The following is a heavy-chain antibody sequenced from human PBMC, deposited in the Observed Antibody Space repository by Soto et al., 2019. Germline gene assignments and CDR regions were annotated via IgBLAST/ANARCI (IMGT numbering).Heavy chain of an antibody. D-gene: IGHD4-17*01. CDR2: ISSLGSTI. Sequence: GGSLRLSCSATGFTFSNYEMNWVRQAPGKGLEWVSYISSLGSTIYYADSVKGRFTISRDNAKDSLYLQMNSLRAEDTAVYYCARDIRTLYYFDFWGQGTLVTVSS. J-gene: IGHJ4*02. CDR3: ARDIRTLYYFDF. V-gene: IGHV3-48*03. CDR1: GFTFSNYE.